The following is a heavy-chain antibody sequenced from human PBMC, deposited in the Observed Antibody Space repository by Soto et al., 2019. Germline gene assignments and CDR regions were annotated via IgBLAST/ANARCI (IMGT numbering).Heavy chain of an antibody. CDR2: ISAYNGNT. J-gene: IGHJ4*02. D-gene: IGHD3-3*01. V-gene: IGHV1-18*01. CDR3: ARHYYDFWSGYFPFDY. Sequence: ASVKVSCKASGYTFTSYGISWVRQAPGQGLEWMGWISAYNGNTNYAQKLQGRVTMTTDTSTSTAYMELRSLRSDDTAVYYCARHYYDFWSGYFPFDYWGQGTLVTVSS. CDR1: GYTFTSYG.